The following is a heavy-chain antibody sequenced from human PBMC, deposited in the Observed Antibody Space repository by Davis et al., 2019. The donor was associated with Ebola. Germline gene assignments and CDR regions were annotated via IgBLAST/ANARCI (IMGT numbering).Heavy chain of an antibody. Sequence: GESLKIPCAASGFTFSDYYMSWIRQAPGKGPEWVSYISSNSTNKKYADSVKGRFTISRGDAKNSLYLQMNSLRAEDTAVYYCAREAYYYDSTGYYYDIPDLFDYWGQGTLVTVSS. V-gene: IGHV3-11*06. CDR1: GFTFSDYY. J-gene: IGHJ4*02. CDR3: AREAYYYDSTGYYYDIPDLFDY. CDR2: ISSNSTNK. D-gene: IGHD3-22*01.